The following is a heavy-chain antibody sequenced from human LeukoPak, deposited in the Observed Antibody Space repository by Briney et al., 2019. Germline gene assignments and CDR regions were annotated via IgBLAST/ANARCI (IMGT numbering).Heavy chain of an antibody. D-gene: IGHD5-12*01. CDR1: GGSISSYY. Sequence: SETLSLTCTVSGGSISSYYWSWIRQPPGKGLEWIGYIYYSGSTNYNPSLKSRVTVSVDTSKNQFSLKLRSVTAADTAVYYCARALYSGYDVWGQGTLVTVSS. J-gene: IGHJ4*02. CDR2: IYYSGST. CDR3: ARALYSGYDV. V-gene: IGHV4-59*01.